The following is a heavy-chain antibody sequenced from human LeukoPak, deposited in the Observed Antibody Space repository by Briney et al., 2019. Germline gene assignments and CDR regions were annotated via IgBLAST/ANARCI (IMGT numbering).Heavy chain of an antibody. CDR3: TREVGDY. CDR1: GFTFGDYW. V-gene: IGHV3-7*03. Sequence: GGSLRLSCAASGFTFGDYWMSWVRQAPGKGLEWVANIKPDGSQTSFVDSLKGRFTISRDNAKNSLYLQMNSLKTEDTAVYYCTREVGDYWGQGTLVTVSS. CDR2: IKPDGSQT. J-gene: IGHJ4*02.